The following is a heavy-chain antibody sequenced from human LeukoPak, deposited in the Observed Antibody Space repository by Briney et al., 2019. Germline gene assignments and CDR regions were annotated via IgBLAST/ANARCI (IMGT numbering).Heavy chain of an antibody. CDR2: ISGSGGST. Sequence: HSGGSLRLSCAASGFTFSSYAMSWVRQAPGKGLEWVSAISGSGGSTYYADSVKGRFTISRDNSKNTLYVQMNSLRAEDTAVYYCAKFLPTHIVVANYYFDYWGQGTLVTVSS. CDR3: AKFLPTHIVVANYYFDY. D-gene: IGHD2-21*01. CDR1: GFTFSSYA. V-gene: IGHV3-23*01. J-gene: IGHJ4*02.